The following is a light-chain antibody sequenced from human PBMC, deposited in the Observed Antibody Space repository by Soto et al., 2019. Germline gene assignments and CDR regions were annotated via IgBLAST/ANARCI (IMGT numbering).Light chain of an antibody. J-gene: IGKJ1*01. V-gene: IGKV1-39*01. CDR3: QQSYSLPWT. CDR2: GES. Sequence: DIQMTQSPLSLSASVGERVTITCRASQGISTYLNWYQQKPGKAPNLLIYGESSLQSGVPSRFSGSGSGTEFSLTISSLQPEDLATYYCQQSYSLPWTFGQGTKVNIK. CDR1: QGISTY.